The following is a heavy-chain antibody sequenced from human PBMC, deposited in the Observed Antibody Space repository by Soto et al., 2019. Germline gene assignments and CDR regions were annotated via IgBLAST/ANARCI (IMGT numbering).Heavy chain of an antibody. V-gene: IGHV1-18*04. CDR1: GYTFSKHG. J-gene: IGHJ4*02. D-gene: IGHD4-17*01. CDR2: VSGYNGNT. Sequence: QVHLVQSGAEVKKHGASVKVSCKASGYTFSKHGVSWVRRAPGQGLEWMGWVSGYNGNTNYPQQFQGRGTITTDTSSNTAVMDLRTVRTVGTAVYYCASGAGQVRDFGGPFDLLGQSSLVTVSS. CDR3: ASGAGQVRDFGGPFDL.